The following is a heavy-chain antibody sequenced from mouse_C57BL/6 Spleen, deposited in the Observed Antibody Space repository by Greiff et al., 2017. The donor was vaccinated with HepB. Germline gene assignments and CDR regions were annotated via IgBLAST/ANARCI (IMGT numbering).Heavy chain of an antibody. Sequence: LQESGAELVRPGASVTLSCKASGYTFTDYEMHWVKQTPVHGLEWIGAIDPETGGTAYNQKFKGKAILTADKSSRTAYMELRSLTSEDSAVYYCTRSDRRAMDYWGQGTSVTVSS. CDR3: TRSDRRAMDY. D-gene: IGHD2-14*01. CDR2: IDPETGGT. V-gene: IGHV1-15*01. CDR1: GYTFTDYE. J-gene: IGHJ4*01.